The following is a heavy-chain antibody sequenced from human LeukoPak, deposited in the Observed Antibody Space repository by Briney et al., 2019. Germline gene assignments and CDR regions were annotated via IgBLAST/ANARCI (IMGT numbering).Heavy chain of an antibody. V-gene: IGHV3-15*07. D-gene: IGHD3-10*01. CDR1: GFTVSSNY. CDR2: IKSKTDSGTI. Sequence: PGGSLRLSCAASGFTVSSNYMNWVRQAPGKGLEWVGRIKSKTDSGTIDYAAPVKGRFTISRDDSKNTLYLQMNSLKTEDTAVYYCNNREFWGQGTLVTVSS. J-gene: IGHJ4*02. CDR3: NNREF.